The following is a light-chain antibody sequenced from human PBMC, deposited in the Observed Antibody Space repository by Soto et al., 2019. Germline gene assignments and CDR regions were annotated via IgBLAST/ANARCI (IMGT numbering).Light chain of an antibody. CDR1: HSVLCGSTNKNY. V-gene: IGKV4-1*01. CDR3: QQYYHAPIT. J-gene: IGKJ5*01. CDR2: WAS. Sequence: DLVLTQAADSLGLSMCESSTNSCQSSHSVLCGSTNKNYLAWYQQKPGQPPKLLIVWASTRASGVPDRFSGSGSGTDFTLSIGSLQAEDVAVYYCQQYYHAPITFGQGTRLEIK.